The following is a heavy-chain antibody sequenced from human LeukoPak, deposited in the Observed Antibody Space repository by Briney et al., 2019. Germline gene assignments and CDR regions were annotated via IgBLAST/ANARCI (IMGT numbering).Heavy chain of an antibody. CDR1: GVSFDDYY. CDR3: TRMTTGHDY. D-gene: IGHD4-17*01. V-gene: IGHV4-34*01. J-gene: IGHJ4*02. CDR2: INHSGYT. Sequence: SETLSLTCAVSGVSFDDYYWSWVRQTPRKGLEWIGEINHSGYTNDSPSLKSRVTLSIDTSRKQFSLNLRSVTVADAGIYYCTRMTTGHDYWGQGTLVTVSS.